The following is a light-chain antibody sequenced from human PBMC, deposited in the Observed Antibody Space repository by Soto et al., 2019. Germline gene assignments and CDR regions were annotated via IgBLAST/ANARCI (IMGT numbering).Light chain of an antibody. CDR2: DVT. J-gene: IGLJ1*01. CDR1: SSGVGGYNS. V-gene: IGLV2-14*01. CDR3: SSYASGGTYV. Sequence: QSVLTQPASVSGSPGQSIAISCTGTSSGVGGYNSVSWYQQHPGKAPKLMIYDVTNRPSGVSNRFSGSKSGNTASLTISGLQAEDEADYYCSSYASGGTYVFGTGTKLTVL.